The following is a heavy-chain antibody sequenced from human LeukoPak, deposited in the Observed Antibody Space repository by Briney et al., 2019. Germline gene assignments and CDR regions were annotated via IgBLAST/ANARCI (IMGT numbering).Heavy chain of an antibody. CDR3: ASISERGSSGSPLDYYYGMDV. J-gene: IGHJ6*02. D-gene: IGHD3-10*01. Sequence: PSETLSLTCAVSGGSISSSNWWSWVRQPPGKGLEWIGEIYHSGSTNYNPSLKSRVTISVDKSKNQFSLKLSSVTAADTAVYYCASISERGSSGSPLDYYYGMDVWGQGTTVTVSS. CDR1: GGSISSSNW. CDR2: IYHSGST. V-gene: IGHV4-4*02.